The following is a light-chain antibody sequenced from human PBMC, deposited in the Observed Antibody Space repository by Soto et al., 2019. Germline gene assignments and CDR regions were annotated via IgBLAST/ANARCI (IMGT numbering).Light chain of an antibody. CDR3: QKYNSAPRT. CDR2: AAS. CDR1: QGISNS. J-gene: IGKJ1*01. V-gene: IGKV1-27*01. Sequence: DIQMTQSPSSLSASVGDRVTITCRASQGISNSLAWYQQKPGKVPKLLIYAASTLQSGVPSWFSGSGSGTDFTLTSSSLQPEDVATYYCQKYNSAPRTFGQGTKVEIK.